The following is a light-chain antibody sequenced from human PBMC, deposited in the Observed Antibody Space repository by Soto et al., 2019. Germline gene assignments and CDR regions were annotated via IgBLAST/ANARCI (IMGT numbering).Light chain of an antibody. CDR3: SSYTSDNRDYV. Sequence: QSALTQPTSVSGSPGQSITISCTGNSNDIGTYDYVSWYQQHPGKAPRLLIHGVRNRPSGISSRFSASKSGLTASLTISGLQAEDEAHYYCSSYTSDNRDYVFGTGTKLTVL. J-gene: IGLJ1*01. V-gene: IGLV2-14*01. CDR2: GVR. CDR1: SNDIGTYDY.